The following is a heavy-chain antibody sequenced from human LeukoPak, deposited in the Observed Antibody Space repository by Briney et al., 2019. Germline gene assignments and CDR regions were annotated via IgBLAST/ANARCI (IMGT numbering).Heavy chain of an antibody. CDR2: IRSKANSYAT. Sequence: GGSLRLSCAASGFTFSGSAMHWVRQASGKGLEWVGRIRSKANSYATAYAASVKGRFTISRDDSKNTAYLQMNSLRAEDTAVYYCAKDQRQGTYYDFLNPGYWGQGTLVTVSS. D-gene: IGHD3-9*01. V-gene: IGHV3-73*01. J-gene: IGHJ4*02. CDR3: AKDQRQGTYYDFLNPGY. CDR1: GFTFSGSA.